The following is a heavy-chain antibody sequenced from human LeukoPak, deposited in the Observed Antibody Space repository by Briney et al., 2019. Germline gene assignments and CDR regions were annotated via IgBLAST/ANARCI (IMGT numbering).Heavy chain of an antibody. CDR3: AGSMIVVVNGYFDY. CDR2: ISGSGGST. CDR1: GFTFSSYA. V-gene: IGHV3-23*01. D-gene: IGHD3-22*01. Sequence: GRSLRLSCAASGFTFSSYAMSWVPQAPGKRLEWVSAISGSGGSTYYADSVKGRFTISRDNSKNTLYLQMNSLRAEDTAVYYCAGSMIVVVNGYFDYWGQGTLVTVSS. J-gene: IGHJ4*02.